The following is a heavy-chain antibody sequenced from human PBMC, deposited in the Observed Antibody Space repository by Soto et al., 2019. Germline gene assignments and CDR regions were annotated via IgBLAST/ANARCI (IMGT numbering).Heavy chain of an antibody. Sequence: QVQLVQSGAEVKKPGSSVKVSCKASGGTFSSYAISWVRQAPGQGLEWMGGIIPIFGTANYAQKFQGRVTISADESTSTAYMELCSLRSEDTAVYYFARSTDPMTSSFDPWGQGTLVTVSS. CDR1: GGTFSSYA. V-gene: IGHV1-69*12. CDR3: ARSTDPMTSSFDP. CDR2: IIPIFGTA. J-gene: IGHJ5*02. D-gene: IGHD2-2*01.